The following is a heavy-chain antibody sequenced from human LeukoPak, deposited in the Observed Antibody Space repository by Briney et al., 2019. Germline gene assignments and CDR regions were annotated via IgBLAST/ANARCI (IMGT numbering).Heavy chain of an antibody. CDR2: INHSGST. J-gene: IGHJ4*02. D-gene: IGHD1-26*01. CDR3: ARSSGGSGSYLFDY. Sequence: PSETLSLTCAVYGGSFSGYYWSWIRQPPGKGLEWIGEINHSGSTNYNPSLKSRVTISVDTSKNQFSLKLSSVTAADTAVYYCARSSGGSGSYLFDYWGRGTLVTVSS. V-gene: IGHV4-34*01. CDR1: GGSFSGYY.